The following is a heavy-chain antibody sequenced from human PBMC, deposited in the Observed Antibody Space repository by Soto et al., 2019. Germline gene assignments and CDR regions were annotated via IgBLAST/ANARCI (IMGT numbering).Heavy chain of an antibody. V-gene: IGHV5-51*01. CDR2: IYPGDSET. D-gene: IGHD3-22*01. CDR3: ARQIYDSDTGPNFQYYFDS. CDR1: GYSFTSYW. J-gene: IGHJ4*02. Sequence: GESLKISCKGSGYSFTSYWIGWVRQMPGKGLEWMGIIYPGDSETRYSPSFQGQVTISADRSFSTAYLQWTSLQASDTAMYYCARQIYDSDTGPNFQYYFDSWGQGTPVTVSS.